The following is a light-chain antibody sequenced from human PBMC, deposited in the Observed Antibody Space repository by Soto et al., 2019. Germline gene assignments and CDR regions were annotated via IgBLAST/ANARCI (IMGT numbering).Light chain of an antibody. V-gene: IGLV2-8*01. CDR2: DVS. Sequence: QSALTQPPSASGSPGQSVTISCTGTSSDVGGYNYVSWYQQHPGKAPKLMISDVSKRPSGVPDRFSGSKSGNTASLTVSGLQAEDEADYYCSSFAGNNNLVFGGGTKLPVL. CDR1: SSDVGGYNY. J-gene: IGLJ2*01. CDR3: SSFAGNNNLV.